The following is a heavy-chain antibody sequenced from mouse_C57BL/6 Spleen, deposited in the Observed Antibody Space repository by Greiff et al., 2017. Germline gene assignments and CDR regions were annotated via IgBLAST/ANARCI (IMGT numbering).Heavy chain of an antibody. J-gene: IGHJ2*01. CDR1: GSTFTTYP. V-gene: IGHV1-47*01. CDR2: FHPYTAAT. Sequence: QVQLQQSGAELVKPGASVTMSCKASGSTFTTYPIEWMKQNHGQRLEWIGNFHPYTAATPYNEKFKGNATLTVEKSSSTVYLELSRLTSDDSAVYYCERGGSTHYLDYWGQGTTLTVSS. CDR3: ERGGSTHYLDY.